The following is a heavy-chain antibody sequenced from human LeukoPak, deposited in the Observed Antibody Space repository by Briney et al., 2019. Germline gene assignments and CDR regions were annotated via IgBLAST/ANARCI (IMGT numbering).Heavy chain of an antibody. CDR1: GFTFSSYA. D-gene: IGHD2-2*01. Sequence: GGSLRLSCAASGFTFSSYAMSWVRQAPGKGLEWVSAISGSGGSTYYADSVKGRFTISRDNSKNTLYLQINSLRAEDTAVYYCAKDQRGGVVPAAIPDYWGQGTLVTVSS. J-gene: IGHJ4*02. CDR2: ISGSGGST. V-gene: IGHV3-23*01. CDR3: AKDQRGGVVPAAIPDY.